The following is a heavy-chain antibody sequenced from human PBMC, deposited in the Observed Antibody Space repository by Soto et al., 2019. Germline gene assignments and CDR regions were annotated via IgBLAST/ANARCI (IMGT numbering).Heavy chain of an antibody. V-gene: IGHV4-59*01. CDR3: ARGTFGVVKD. J-gene: IGHJ4*02. CDR2: MYYSGST. D-gene: IGHD3-3*01. CDR1: GGSISSYY. Sequence: QVQLQESGPGLVKPSETLSLTCTVTGGSISSYYWIWIRQPPGKGLEWIGYMYYSGSTNYTPSLKSRVTISIDTSRNQFSLQLSSVTAADTAVYYCARGTFGVVKDWGQGTLVTVSS.